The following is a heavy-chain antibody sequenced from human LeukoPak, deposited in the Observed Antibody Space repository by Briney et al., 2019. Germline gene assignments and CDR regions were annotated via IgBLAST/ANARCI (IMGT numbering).Heavy chain of an antibody. CDR1: GYTFTSYG. J-gene: IGHJ5*02. V-gene: IGHV1-18*01. CDR2: ISAYNGNT. Sequence: PLASLKVSCKASGYTFTSYGISWVRQAPGQGLEWMGWISAYNGNTNYARKRQGRVTMTTDTSTSTAYMELRSLRSDDTAVYYCARTEDYYDSSGPALVIWFDPWGQGTLVTVSS. D-gene: IGHD3-22*01. CDR3: ARTEDYYDSSGPALVIWFDP.